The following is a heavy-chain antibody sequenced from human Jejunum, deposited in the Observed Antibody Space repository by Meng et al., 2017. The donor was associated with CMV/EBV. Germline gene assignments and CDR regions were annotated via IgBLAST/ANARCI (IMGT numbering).Heavy chain of an antibody. CDR2: IYYTGTT. D-gene: IGHD6-13*01. CDR1: GGSISSSSHY. V-gene: IGHV4-39*01. Sequence: GGSISSSSHYWDWIRQPPGKGLEWIGSIYYTGTTDYNPSLKSRVTMSVDTSKNQFSLKLSSVTAADTAVYYCARRARTGAAAGTFDPWGQGALVTVSS. CDR3: ARRARTGAAAGTFDP. J-gene: IGHJ5*02.